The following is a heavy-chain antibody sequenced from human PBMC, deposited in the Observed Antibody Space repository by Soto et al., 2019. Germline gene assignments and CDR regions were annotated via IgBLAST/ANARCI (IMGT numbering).Heavy chain of an antibody. V-gene: IGHV3-33*01. CDR1: GFTFSSYG. J-gene: IGHJ5*02. Sequence: GGSLRLSCAASGFTFSSYGMHWVRQAPGKGLEWVAVRWYDGSNKYYADSVKGRFTISRDNSKNTLYLQMNSLRAEDTAVYYCARSRFRYYAGRCFDPWGQGTLVTVSS. CDR2: RWYDGSNK. D-gene: IGHD3-22*01. CDR3: ARSRFRYYAGRCFDP.